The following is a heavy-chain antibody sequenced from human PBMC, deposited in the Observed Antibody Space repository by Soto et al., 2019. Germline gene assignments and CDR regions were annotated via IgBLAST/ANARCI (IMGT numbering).Heavy chain of an antibody. CDR1: GGSISSYY. CDR3: ARRYGTTFDY. J-gene: IGHJ4*02. Sequence: KASETLSLTCTVSGGSISSYYWSWIRQPPGKGLEWIGYIYYSGSTNYNPSLKSRVTISVDTSKNQFSLKLSSVTAADTAVYYCARRYGTTFDYCGQGTLVTLSS. V-gene: IGHV4-59*01. D-gene: IGHD1-7*01. CDR2: IYYSGST.